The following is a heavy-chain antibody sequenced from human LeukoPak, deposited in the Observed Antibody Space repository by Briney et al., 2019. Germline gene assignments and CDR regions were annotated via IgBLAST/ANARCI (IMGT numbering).Heavy chain of an antibody. D-gene: IGHD1-26*01. J-gene: IGHJ3*02. CDR2: ISAYNGNT. V-gene: IGHV1-18*04. CDR3: ARGWDFDASDI. Sequence: ASVKVSCKASEYTLTSYYLHWVRQAPGQGLEWMGWISAYNGNTNYAQKLQGRVTMTTDTSTSTAYMELRSLRSDDTAVYYCARGWDFDASDIWGQGTMVTVSS. CDR1: EYTLTSYY.